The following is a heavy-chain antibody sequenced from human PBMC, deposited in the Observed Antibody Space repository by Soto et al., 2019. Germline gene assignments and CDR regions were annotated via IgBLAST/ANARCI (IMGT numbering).Heavy chain of an antibody. D-gene: IGHD6-13*01. V-gene: IGHV1-69*13. J-gene: IGHJ6*02. CDR3: ARVVGLNVGLAARYNYYAMDV. CDR1: GGTFSNYA. CDR2: IVPLFGSA. Sequence: SVKVSCKASGGTFSNYAINWVRQAPGQGLEWMGGIVPLFGSANYAQKFQGRVTITADESTTTAYMELSSLASEDTAVYYCARVVGLNVGLAARYNYYAMDVWGQGTMVTVSS.